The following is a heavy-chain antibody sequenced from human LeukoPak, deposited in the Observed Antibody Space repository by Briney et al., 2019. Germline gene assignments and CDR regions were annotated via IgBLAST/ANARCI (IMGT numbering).Heavy chain of an antibody. CDR1: GGSISSSSYY. Sequence: SETLSLTCAVSGGSISSSSYYWGWIRQPPGKGLEWIGSIYYSGSTYYNPSLKSRVTISVDTSKNQFSLKLSSVTAADTAVYYCARVIHCSGGSCYWGSLDYWGQGTLVTVSS. D-gene: IGHD2-15*01. CDR2: IYYSGST. CDR3: ARVIHCSGGSCYWGSLDY. V-gene: IGHV4-39*07. J-gene: IGHJ4*02.